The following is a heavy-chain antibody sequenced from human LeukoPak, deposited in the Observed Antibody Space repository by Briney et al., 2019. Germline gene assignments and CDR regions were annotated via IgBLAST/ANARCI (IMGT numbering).Heavy chain of an antibody. CDR2: IYPGDSDT. CDR3: ARQIELGGSCYDY. J-gene: IGHJ4*02. V-gene: IGHV5-51*01. Sequence: GASLQISCKGSGYSFTSYWIGWVRRMPGKGLEWMGIIYPGDSDTRYSPTFQGQVTISADKSISTAYLQWSSLKASDTAMYYCARQIELGGSCYDYWGQGTLVTVSS. CDR1: GYSFTSYW. D-gene: IGHD2-15*01.